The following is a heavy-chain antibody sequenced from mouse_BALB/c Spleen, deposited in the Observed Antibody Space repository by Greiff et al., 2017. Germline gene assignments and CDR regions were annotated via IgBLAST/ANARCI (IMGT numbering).Heavy chain of an antibody. J-gene: IGHJ2*01. CDR1: GFTFSSYT. D-gene: IGHD1-2*01. CDR3: ARQGDYGYDDY. Sequence: EVKLVESGGGLVQPGGSLKLSCAASGFTFSSYTMSWVRQTPEKRLEWVAYISNGGGSTYYPDTVKGRFTISRDNAKNTLYLQMSSLKSEDTAMYYCARQGDYGYDDYWGQGTTLTVSS. CDR2: ISNGGGST. V-gene: IGHV5-12-2*01.